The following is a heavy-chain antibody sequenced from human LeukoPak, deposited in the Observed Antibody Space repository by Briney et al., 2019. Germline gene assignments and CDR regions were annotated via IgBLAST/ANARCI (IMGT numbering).Heavy chain of an antibody. D-gene: IGHD5-18*01. V-gene: IGHV4-59*08. CDR3: AGDRRGYSYGSFDY. CDR1: GGSTSSYY. CDR2: IYYSGST. J-gene: IGHJ4*02. Sequence: PSETLSLTCTVSGGSTSSYYWSWIRQPPGKGLEWIGYIYYSGSTNYNPSLKSRVTISVDTSKNQFSLKLSSVTAADTAVYYCAGDRRGYSYGSFDYWGQGTLATVSS.